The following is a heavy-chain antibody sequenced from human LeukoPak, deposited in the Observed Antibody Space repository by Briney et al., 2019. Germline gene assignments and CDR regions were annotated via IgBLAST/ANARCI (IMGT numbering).Heavy chain of an antibody. J-gene: IGHJ4*02. CDR2: ISSSGSTI. V-gene: IGHV3-48*03. Sequence: GGSLRLSCAPSGFTFSSYEMNWVRQAPGKGLEWVSYISSSGSTICYADSVKGRFTISRDNAKNSLYLQMSSLRDEDTAVYYCARDEAWAFDYWGQGTLVTVSS. CDR3: ARDEAWAFDY. CDR1: GFTFSSYE. D-gene: IGHD3-16*01.